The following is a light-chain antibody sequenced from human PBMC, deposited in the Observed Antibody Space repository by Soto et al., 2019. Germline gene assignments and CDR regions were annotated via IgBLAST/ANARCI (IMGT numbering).Light chain of an antibody. CDR2: DAS. CDR3: QQYNSYSGT. Sequence: DFPITQSPSALSATVGDRVTITCRASQNIERWLAWYQQKPGKAPKLLIYDASSLESGVPSRFSGSGSGTEFTLTISSLQPDDFATYYCQQYNSYSGTFGQGTKV. J-gene: IGKJ1*01. CDR1: QNIERW. V-gene: IGKV1-5*01.